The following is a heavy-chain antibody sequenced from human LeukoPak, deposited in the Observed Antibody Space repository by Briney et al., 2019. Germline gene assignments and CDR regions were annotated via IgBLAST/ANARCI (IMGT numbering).Heavy chain of an antibody. D-gene: IGHD5-12*01. CDR2: IIPIFGTA. J-gene: IGHJ4*02. CDR3: ARSVIPGGYGAVGYFDY. CDR1: GGTFSSYA. Sequence: ASVKVSCKASGGTFSSYAISWVRQAPGQGLEWMGGIIPIFGTANYAQKFQGRVTITADESTSTAYMEPSSLRSEDTAVYYCARSVIPGGYGAVGYFDYWGQGTLVTVSS. V-gene: IGHV1-69*13.